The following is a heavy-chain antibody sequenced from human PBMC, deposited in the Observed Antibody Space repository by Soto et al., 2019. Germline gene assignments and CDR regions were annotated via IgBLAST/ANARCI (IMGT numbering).Heavy chain of an antibody. J-gene: IGHJ6*02. V-gene: IGHV4-4*07. Sequence: SETLSLTCTVSGGSISGYYWSWVRQPAGKGLEWVGRIYSDGTTNYSPSLKSRVTMSLDTSKDQFSLHLNSVTAADTAVYYCSRVGCSNSKCYTRGMDVWGQGTTVTVSS. D-gene: IGHD2-2*01. CDR3: SRVGCSNSKCYTRGMDV. CDR1: GGSISGYY. CDR2: IYSDGTT.